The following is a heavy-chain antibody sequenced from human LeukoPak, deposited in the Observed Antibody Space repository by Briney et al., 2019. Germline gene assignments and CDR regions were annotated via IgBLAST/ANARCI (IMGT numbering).Heavy chain of an antibody. CDR2: INPNSGGT. D-gene: IGHD4-17*01. V-gene: IGHV1-2*02. J-gene: IGHJ4*02. CDR1: GYTFTDYY. CDR3: ARGATTVTSFYIEY. Sequence: GASVKVSFKASGYTFTDYYVHWVRQAPGLGLEWMGWINPNSGGTNYAQNFQGRATMTRDTSISTAHMELSRLRSDDTAVYYCARGATTVTSFYIEYWGPGTLVTVSS.